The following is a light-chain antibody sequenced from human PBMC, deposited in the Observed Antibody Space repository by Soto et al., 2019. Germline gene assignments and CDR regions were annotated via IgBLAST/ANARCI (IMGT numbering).Light chain of an antibody. CDR1: QSFVYSDGNAY. CDR3: MQGTHWPYT. V-gene: IGKV2-30*01. J-gene: IGKJ2*01. CDR2: KVS. Sequence: DVVMTQSPLSLPVTLGQPASISCRSSQSFVYSDGNAYLNWFLQRPGQSLRRLIYKVSNRDSGVPDRFSGSGSGTDFTLKISRVEAEDVGVYYCMQGTHWPYTFGQGTKLEIK.